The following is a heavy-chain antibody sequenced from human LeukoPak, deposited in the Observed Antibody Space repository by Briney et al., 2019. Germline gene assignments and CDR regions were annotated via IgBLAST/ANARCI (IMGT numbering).Heavy chain of an antibody. V-gene: IGHV1-2*04. CDR2: INPNSGGT. D-gene: IGHD3-10*01. CDR3: ARGTPADLRSMVRGEARIGDY. Sequence: GSSVKVSCKASGGTFSSYAISWVRQAPGQGLEWMGWINPNSGGTNYAQKFQGWVTMTRDTSISTAYMELSRLRSDDTAVYYCARGTPADLRSMVRGEARIGDYWGQGTLVTVSS. J-gene: IGHJ4*02. CDR1: GGTFSSYA.